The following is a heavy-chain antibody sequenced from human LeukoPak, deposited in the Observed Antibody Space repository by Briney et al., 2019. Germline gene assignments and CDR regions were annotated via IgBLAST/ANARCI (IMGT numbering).Heavy chain of an antibody. CDR3: AARRNEAAAYDD. CDR2: LHVDGTT. D-gene: IGHD6-13*01. Sequence: SGGSLRLSCAASGFSVRSNYMSWVRLAPGKGLEWVSLLHVDGTTHYAESVKGRFTISTDTSKNTLFLQMNRLRVDDTAVYYCAARRNEAAAYDDWGQGTLVTVSS. CDR1: GFSVRSNY. V-gene: IGHV3-66*01. J-gene: IGHJ4*02.